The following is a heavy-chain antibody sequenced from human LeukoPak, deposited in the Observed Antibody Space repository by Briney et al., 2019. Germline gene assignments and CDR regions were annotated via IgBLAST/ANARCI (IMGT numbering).Heavy chain of an antibody. CDR2: IYTSGST. Sequence: PSETLSLTCTVSGGSISSSGSSYWSWTRQPAGKGLEWIGRIYTSGSTSYNPSLKRRVTISVDTSKNQFALKLSSVTAADTAVYYCARGYSSGWYQDAFDIWGQGTMVTVSS. CDR3: ARGYSSGWYQDAFDI. J-gene: IGHJ3*02. D-gene: IGHD6-19*01. CDR1: GGSISSSGSSY. V-gene: IGHV4-61*02.